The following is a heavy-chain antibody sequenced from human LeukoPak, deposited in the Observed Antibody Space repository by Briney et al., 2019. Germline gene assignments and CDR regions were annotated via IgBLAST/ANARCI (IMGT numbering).Heavy chain of an antibody. J-gene: IGHJ4*02. CDR2: INPSGGST. V-gene: IGHV1-46*01. CDR1: GYTFTSYY. D-gene: IGHD3-10*01. CDR3: AREGGGSGSYPDY. Sequence: ASVKVSCKASGYTFTSYYMHWVRQAPGQGLEWMGIINPSGGSTNYAQKLQGRVTMTTDTSTSTAYMELRSLRSDDTAVYYCAREGGGSGSYPDYWGQGTLVTVSS.